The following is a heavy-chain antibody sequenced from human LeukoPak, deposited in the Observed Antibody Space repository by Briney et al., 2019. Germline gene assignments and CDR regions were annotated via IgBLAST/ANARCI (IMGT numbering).Heavy chain of an antibody. CDR1: GFTFSSYG. CDR3: AKDSREYSSGWYNFPFDY. Sequence: GGSLRLSCAASGFTFSSYGMHWVRQAPGKGPEWVAFIRYDGSNKYYADSVKGRFTISRDNSKNTLYLQMNSLRAEDTAVYYCAKDSREYSSGWYNFPFDYWGQGTLVTVSS. V-gene: IGHV3-30*02. CDR2: IRYDGSNK. J-gene: IGHJ4*02. D-gene: IGHD6-19*01.